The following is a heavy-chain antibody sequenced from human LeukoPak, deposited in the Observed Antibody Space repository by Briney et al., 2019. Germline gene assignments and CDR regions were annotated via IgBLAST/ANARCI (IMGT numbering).Heavy chain of an antibody. J-gene: IGHJ2*01. CDR2: MNPNSGNT. CDR1: GYTFTSYD. CDR3: ARGQSRYGDYWYFDL. Sequence: GASVKISCKASGYTFTSYDINWVRQATGQGLEWMGWMNPNSGNTGYAQKFQGRVTMTRNTSISTAYMELSSLRSEDTAVYYCARGQSRYGDYWYFDLWGRGTLVTVSS. V-gene: IGHV1-8*01. D-gene: IGHD4-17*01.